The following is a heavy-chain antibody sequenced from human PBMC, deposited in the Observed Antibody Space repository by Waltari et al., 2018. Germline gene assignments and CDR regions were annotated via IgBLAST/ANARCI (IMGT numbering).Heavy chain of an antibody. CDR1: GGSFSGYY. J-gene: IGHJ6*02. CDR2: INHSGST. CDR3: ARGPHNWNYVPYYYYGMDV. D-gene: IGHD1-7*01. V-gene: IGHV4-34*01. Sequence: QVQLQQWGAGLLKPSETLSLTCAVYGGSFSGYYWSWIRQPPGKGLEWIGEINHSGSTNYNPSLKSRVTISVDTSKNQFSLKLSSVTAADTAVYYCARGPHNWNYVPYYYYGMDVWGQGTTVTVSS.